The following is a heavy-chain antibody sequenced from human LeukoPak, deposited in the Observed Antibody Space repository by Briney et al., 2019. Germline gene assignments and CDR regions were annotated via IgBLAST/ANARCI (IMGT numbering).Heavy chain of an antibody. CDR1: GGSFSGYY. V-gene: IGHV4-34*01. CDR3: ARDQILSYYDILTGYSSDASDI. Sequence: SETLSLTCAVYGGSFSGYYWSWIRQPPGKGLEWIGEINHSGSTNYNPSLKSRVTISVDTSKNQFSLKLSSVTAADTAVYYCARDQILSYYDILTGYSSDASDIWGQGTMVTVSS. D-gene: IGHD3-9*01. CDR2: INHSGST. J-gene: IGHJ3*02.